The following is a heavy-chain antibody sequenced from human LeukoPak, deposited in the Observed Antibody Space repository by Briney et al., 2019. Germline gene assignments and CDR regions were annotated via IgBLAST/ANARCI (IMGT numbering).Heavy chain of an antibody. Sequence: SGGSLRLSCAASGFTFSSYAMSWVRQAPGKGLEWVSAISGSGGSTYYADSVKGRFTISRGNSKNTLYLQMNSLRAEDTAVYYCANVLGYCSSTSCYTYWGQGTLVTVSS. CDR3: ANVLGYCSSTSCYTY. V-gene: IGHV3-23*01. D-gene: IGHD2-2*02. CDR1: GFTFSSYA. CDR2: ISGSGGST. J-gene: IGHJ4*02.